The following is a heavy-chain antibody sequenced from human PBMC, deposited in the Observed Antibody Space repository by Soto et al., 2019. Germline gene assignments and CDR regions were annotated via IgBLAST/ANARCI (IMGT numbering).Heavy chain of an antibody. V-gene: IGHV1-2*04. CDR2: INPNSGGT. CDR1: GYTFTGYY. CDR3: AREDCSSTSCYEHNAFDI. Sequence: ASVKVSCKASGYTFTGYYMHWVRQAPGQGLEWMGWINPNSGGTNYAQKFQGWVTMTRDTSISTAYTELSRLRSDDTAVYYCAREDCSSTSCYEHNAFDIWGQGTMVTVSS. D-gene: IGHD2-2*01. J-gene: IGHJ3*02.